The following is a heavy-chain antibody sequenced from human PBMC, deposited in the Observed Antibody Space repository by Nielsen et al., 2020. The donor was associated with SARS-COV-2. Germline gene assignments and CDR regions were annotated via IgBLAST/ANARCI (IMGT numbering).Heavy chain of an antibody. CDR2: IYYSGST. CDR3: AREKCYYDTSNRPYNWFDP. CDR1: GGSFSGYY. J-gene: IGHJ5*02. V-gene: IGHV4-34*01. Sequence: SETLSLTCAVYGGSFSGYYWGWISQPPGKGQEWIGTIYYSGSTYYNPSLKSRITIPVVTSKNQFSLRLSSVTAADTAVYYCAREKCYYDTSNRPYNWFDPWGQGTLVTVSS. D-gene: IGHD3-22*01.